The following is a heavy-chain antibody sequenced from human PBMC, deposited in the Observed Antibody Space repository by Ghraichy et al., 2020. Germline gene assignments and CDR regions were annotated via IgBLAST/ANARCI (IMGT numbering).Heavy chain of an antibody. D-gene: IGHD2-15*01. CDR2: IITIFGTA. Sequence: SVKVSCKASGGTFSSYAISWVRQAPGQGLEWMGGIITIFGTANYAQKFQGRVTITADKSTSTAYMELRSLRSDDTAVYYCARGVVVGDAFDIWGQGTMVTVSS. V-gene: IGHV1-69*06. J-gene: IGHJ3*02. CDR3: ARGVVVGDAFDI. CDR1: GGTFSSYA.